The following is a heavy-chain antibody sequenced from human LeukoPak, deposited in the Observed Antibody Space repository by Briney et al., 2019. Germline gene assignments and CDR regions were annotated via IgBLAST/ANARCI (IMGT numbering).Heavy chain of an antibody. V-gene: IGHV3-7*01. J-gene: IGHJ4*02. CDR1: GFTFSSYW. Sequence: EGSLRLSCAASGFTFSSYWMSWVRQAPGKGLGWVANIKQDESEKYYVDSVKGRFTISRDNAKNSLYLQMNNLRAEDTAVYYCARALDSSSSRYQAFEYWGQGTLVTVSS. CDR2: IKQDESEK. D-gene: IGHD2-2*01. CDR3: ARALDSSSSRYQAFEY.